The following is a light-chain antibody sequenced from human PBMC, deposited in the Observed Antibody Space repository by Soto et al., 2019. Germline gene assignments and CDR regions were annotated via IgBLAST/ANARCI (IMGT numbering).Light chain of an antibody. CDR3: CSFAGSYTSYV. J-gene: IGLJ1*01. Sequence: QSVLTQPRSVSGSPGQSVTISCTGTSNYVSWYQQDPGKAPKLIIYDVSKRPSGVPDRFSGSKSGNTASLTISGLQAEDEADYFCCSFAGSYTSYVFGTGPKVTVL. CDR2: DVS. V-gene: IGLV2-11*01. CDR1: SNY.